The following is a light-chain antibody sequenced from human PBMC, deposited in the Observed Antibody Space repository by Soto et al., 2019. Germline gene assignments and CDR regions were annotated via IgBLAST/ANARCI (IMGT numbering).Light chain of an antibody. CDR2: LGS. J-gene: IGKJ1*01. CDR3: MQALQTPK. Sequence: DIVMTQSPLSLPVTPGEPASISCRSSQSLLHSNGYNYLDWYLQKPGQSPQLLIYLGSNRASGVPDRFSGSGSGTDFTLKFSRVEAEDVGVYYCMQALQTPKFGQGTKVEIK. V-gene: IGKV2-28*01. CDR1: QSLLHSNGYNY.